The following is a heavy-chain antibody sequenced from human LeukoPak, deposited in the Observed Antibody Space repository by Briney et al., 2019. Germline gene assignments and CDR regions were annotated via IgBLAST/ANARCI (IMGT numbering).Heavy chain of an antibody. CDR3: ARHRGPSLYNTVYFDY. D-gene: IGHD3-16*01. Sequence: GGSRRLSCAALGFTFSSYAMHWVRQAPGKGLEWVAVISHDGSNKYYADSVKGRFTISRDNSKSTLYLQMNSLRAEDTAVYYCARHRGPSLYNTVYFDYWGQGTLVTVSS. V-gene: IGHV3-30-3*01. CDR2: ISHDGSNK. CDR1: GFTFSSYA. J-gene: IGHJ4*02.